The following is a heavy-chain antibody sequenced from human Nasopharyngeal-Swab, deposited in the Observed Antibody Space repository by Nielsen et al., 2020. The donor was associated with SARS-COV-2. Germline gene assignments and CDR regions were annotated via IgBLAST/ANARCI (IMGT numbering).Heavy chain of an antibody. CDR2: IYYSGST. J-gene: IGHJ4*01. CDR1: GCSISSSSYY. V-gene: IGHV4-39*01. CDR3: ARRWDIRQPFDY. D-gene: IGHD2-15*01. Sequence: SETLSLTCTVSGCSISSSSYYWCWIRQPPGKGLEWIGSIYYSGSTYYNPSLKSRVTISVDTYKNQFSLKRSSVTAADTAVYYCARRWDIRQPFDYWGQGTMVTVSS.